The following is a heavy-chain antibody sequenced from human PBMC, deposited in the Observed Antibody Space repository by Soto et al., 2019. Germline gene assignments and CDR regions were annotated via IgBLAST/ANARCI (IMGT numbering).Heavy chain of an antibody. V-gene: IGHV2-5*01. CDR1: GFSLTNTGVT. Sequence: QITLKESGPSLVKPTQTLTLTCTFSGFSLTNTGVTVGWIRQPPGKALEWLALVYWHDDKRYNPSLRNRLTIAKDTSKNRVVLTLSNVGPVDTATYHCADSHFEIFFGPFDSWCRGPLVTVSS. CDR2: VYWHDDK. J-gene: IGHJ5*01. D-gene: IGHD3-3*01. CDR3: ADSHFEIFFGPFDS.